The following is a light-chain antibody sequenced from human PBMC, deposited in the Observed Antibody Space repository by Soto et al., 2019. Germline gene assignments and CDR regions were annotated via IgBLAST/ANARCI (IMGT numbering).Light chain of an antibody. CDR1: QIVNNRY. V-gene: IGKV3-20*01. Sequence: EFVVTQSPGTLSLSPGERATLSCSTSQIVNNRYLAWYQQKPGQAPRLLMYDAASRPGGTPNRFSGSGFGTEFTLTISRLEPEDFAVYYCQQYGDSPYTFGQGTKVDIK. CDR3: QQYGDSPYT. CDR2: DAA. J-gene: IGKJ2*01.